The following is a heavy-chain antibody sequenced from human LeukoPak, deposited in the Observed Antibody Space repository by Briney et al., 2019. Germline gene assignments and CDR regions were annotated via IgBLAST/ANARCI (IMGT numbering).Heavy chain of an antibody. J-gene: IGHJ3*02. Sequence: GGSLRLSCAASGFTFSSYGMHWVRQAPGKGLEWVAVIWYDGSNKYYADSVKGRFTISRDNSKNTLYLQMNSLRAEDTAVYYCARDWPGRYCSGGSCYSGAAFDIWGQGTMVTVSS. CDR1: GFTFSSYG. V-gene: IGHV3-33*01. CDR2: IWYDGSNK. CDR3: ARDWPGRYCSGGSCYSGAAFDI. D-gene: IGHD2-15*01.